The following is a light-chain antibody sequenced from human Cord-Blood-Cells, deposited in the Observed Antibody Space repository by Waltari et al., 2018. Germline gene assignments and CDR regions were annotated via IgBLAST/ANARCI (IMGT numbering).Light chain of an antibody. CDR3: NSRDSSGNHLV. J-gene: IGLJ1*01. CDR2: GKN. V-gene: IGLV3-19*01. Sequence: SSELTQDPAVSVALGQTVRITCQGDSLRSYYASWYQQKPGQAPVLVIYGKNNRPSGIPDRFSGSSSGNTASWTITGAQAEDEADYYCNSRDSSGNHLVFGTGTKVTVL. CDR1: SLRSYY.